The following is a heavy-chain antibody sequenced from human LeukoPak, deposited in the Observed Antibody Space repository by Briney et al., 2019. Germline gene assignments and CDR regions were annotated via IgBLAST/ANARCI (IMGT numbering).Heavy chain of an antibody. V-gene: IGHV3-9*01. CDR3: AKGSYGSGSYVDY. CDR2: ISWNSGYI. D-gene: IGHD3-10*01. J-gene: IGHJ4*02. CDR1: GFTFDDYA. Sequence: PGGSLRLSCAASGFTFDDYAMPWVRQAPGKGLEWVSGISWNSGYIGYEDSVKGRFTISRDNAKKSLYLQMNSLRAEDTALYYCAKGSYGSGSYVDYWGQGTLITVSS.